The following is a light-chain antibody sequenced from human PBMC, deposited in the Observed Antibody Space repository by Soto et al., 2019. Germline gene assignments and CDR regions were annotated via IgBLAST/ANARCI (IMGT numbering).Light chain of an antibody. CDR1: QSVSSY. CDR2: DAS. J-gene: IGKJ1*01. V-gene: IGKV3-11*01. Sequence: EIVLTQSPDTLSLSPGEGATLSCRASQSVSSYLAWYQQKPGQAPRLLIYDASNRATGIPARFSGSGSGTDFTLTISSLEPEDFAVYYCQQRSNWPGTFGQGTKVDIK. CDR3: QQRSNWPGT.